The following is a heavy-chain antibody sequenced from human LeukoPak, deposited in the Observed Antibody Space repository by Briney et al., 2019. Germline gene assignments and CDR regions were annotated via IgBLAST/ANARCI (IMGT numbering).Heavy chain of an antibody. J-gene: IGHJ3*02. D-gene: IGHD6-13*01. CDR1: RDSICNYY. Sequence: PSETLSLTCNVSRDSICNYYWSWIRQCPGKGLEWIGYIYYTGNTNYNPSLKGRVTMSVDTSKNKFSLTLASVTAADTAVYYCARSSRWFGDAFDIWGQGTMVTVSS. V-gene: IGHV4-59*01. CDR3: ARSSRWFGDAFDI. CDR2: IYYTGNT.